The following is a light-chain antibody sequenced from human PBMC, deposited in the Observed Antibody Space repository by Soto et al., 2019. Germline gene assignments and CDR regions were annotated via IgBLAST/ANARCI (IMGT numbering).Light chain of an antibody. CDR2: TAS. V-gene: IGKV1-39*01. CDR3: QQSYSRPRT. Sequence: GDRVPITCRASQSISSYLNWYQQKPGKAPNLLIYTASNLESGVPSRFSGSGSGTDFTLTISSLQPEDFATYFCQQSYSRPRTFGQGTKVDIK. CDR1: QSISSY. J-gene: IGKJ1*01.